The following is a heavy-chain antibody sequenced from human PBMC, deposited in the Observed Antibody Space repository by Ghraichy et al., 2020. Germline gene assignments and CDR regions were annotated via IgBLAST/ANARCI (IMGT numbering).Heavy chain of an antibody. CDR3: ASQDYYDSSGVDAFDI. Sequence: SETLSLTCAVSGGSISSGGYSWSWIRQPPGKGLEWIGYIYYSGSTYYNPSLKSRVTISVDTSKNQFSLKLSSVTAADTAVYYCASQDYYDSSGVDAFDIWGQGTMVTVSS. D-gene: IGHD3-22*01. CDR2: IYYSGST. CDR1: GGSISSGGYS. J-gene: IGHJ3*02. V-gene: IGHV4-30-4*07.